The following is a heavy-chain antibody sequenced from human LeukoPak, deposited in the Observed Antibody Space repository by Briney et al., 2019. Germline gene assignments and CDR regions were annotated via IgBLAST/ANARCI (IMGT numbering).Heavy chain of an antibody. V-gene: IGHV4-39*01. CDR3: ASYGKAARNFDY. CDR1: GGSISSSSYY. J-gene: IGHJ4*02. Sequence: SETLSLTRTVSGGSISSSSYYWGWIRQPPGKGLGWIASIYFSGTTYYNPSLKGRVTISVDTSKNQCSLKLSSVTAADTAVYYCASYGKAARNFDYWGQGTLVTVSS. D-gene: IGHD6-25*01. CDR2: IYFSGTT.